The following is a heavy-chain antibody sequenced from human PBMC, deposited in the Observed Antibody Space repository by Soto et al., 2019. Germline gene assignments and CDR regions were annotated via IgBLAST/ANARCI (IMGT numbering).Heavy chain of an antibody. V-gene: IGHV3-23*01. D-gene: IGHD1-26*01. Sequence: EVQLLESGGGLVQPGGSLRLSCAASGFTFSSYAMSWVRQAPGKGLERVSVISGSGGSTYYADSVKGRFTISRDNSKNTLYLQMNSLSAEDTAVYYCAKRGSGSYYMDWGQGTLVTVSS. CDR1: GFTFSSYA. CDR3: AKRGSGSYYMD. CDR2: ISGSGGST. J-gene: IGHJ4*02.